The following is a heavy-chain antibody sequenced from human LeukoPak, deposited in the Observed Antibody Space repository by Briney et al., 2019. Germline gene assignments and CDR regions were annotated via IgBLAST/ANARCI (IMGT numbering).Heavy chain of an antibody. V-gene: IGHV3-15*01. J-gene: IGHJ4*02. CDR1: GFSSRKAC. Sequence: GGSLRLSCAASGFSSRKACMSWVPEAPGRGREGVGRIKSKIEGGTTDYAAPVKGRFTISRDDSKNTLYLQMNSLKTEDTAVYYCTTSGSSYSGYDFYFDYWGQGTLVTVSS. CDR2: IKSKIEGGTT. CDR3: TTSGSSYSGYDFYFDY. D-gene: IGHD5-12*01.